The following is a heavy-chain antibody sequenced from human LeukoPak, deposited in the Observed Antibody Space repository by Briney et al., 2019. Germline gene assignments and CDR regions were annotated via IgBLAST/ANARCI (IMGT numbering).Heavy chain of an antibody. D-gene: IGHD6-19*01. CDR1: GFTFSGSA. J-gene: IGHJ6*03. CDR2: IRSKANSYAT. Sequence: HPGGSLRLSCAASGFTFSGSAMHWVRQASGKGLEWVGRIRSKANSYATAYAASVKGRFTISRDDSKNTAYLQMNSLKTEDTAVYYCTRQIDSIAVAGYYYYYYMDVWGQGTLVTVSS. CDR3: TRQIDSIAVAGYYYYYYMDV. V-gene: IGHV3-73*01.